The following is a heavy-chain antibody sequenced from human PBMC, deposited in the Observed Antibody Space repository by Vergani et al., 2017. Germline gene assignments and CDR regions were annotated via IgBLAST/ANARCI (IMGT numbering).Heavy chain of an antibody. CDR3: ARGNCGVNCPKYNWLAP. V-gene: IGHV4-4*07. CDR2: IYPNGNG. Sequence: QVHLQESGPGVVKPWDTLSLTCTVSGGSMSDFYWTWIRQPAGRGLEWIGRIYPNGNGNYNESLRSRLTMSIDTSRSQFSLSLSSVTAADTAVYYCARGNCGVNCPKYNWLAPWGRGILVTVSS. CDR1: GGSMSDFY. J-gene: IGHJ5*02. D-gene: IGHD2-21*01.